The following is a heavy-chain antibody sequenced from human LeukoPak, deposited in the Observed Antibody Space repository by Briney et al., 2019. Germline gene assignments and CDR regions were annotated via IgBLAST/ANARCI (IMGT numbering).Heavy chain of an antibody. D-gene: IGHD2-21*01. CDR3: ARDSPNEGILWWSIDY. V-gene: IGHV3-21*01. Sequence: GGSLRLSCAASGFTFSSYWMSRVRQAPGKGLEWVSSISSSSSYIYYADSVKGRFTISRDNAKNSLYLQMNSLRAEDTAVYYCARDSPNEGILWWSIDYWGQGTLVTVSS. J-gene: IGHJ4*02. CDR1: GFTFSSYW. CDR2: ISSSSSYI.